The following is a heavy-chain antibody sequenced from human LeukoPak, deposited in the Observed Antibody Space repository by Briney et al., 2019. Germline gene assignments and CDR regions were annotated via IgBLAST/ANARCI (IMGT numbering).Heavy chain of an antibody. J-gene: IGHJ4*02. CDR2: VSGSAGST. CDR1: GFTFSSYA. D-gene: IGHD5-24*01. V-gene: IGHV3-23*01. CDR3: ASSLLATMGPLSY. Sequence: GGSLRLSCAASGFTFSSYAMSWVRQAPGKGLEWVSTVSGSAGSTYYADSVKGRFTISRDNSKNTLYLQMDSLRADDTAVYYCASSLLATMGPLSYWGLGALVTVSS.